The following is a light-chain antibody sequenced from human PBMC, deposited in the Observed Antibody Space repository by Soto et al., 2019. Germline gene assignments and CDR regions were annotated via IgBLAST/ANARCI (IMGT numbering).Light chain of an antibody. V-gene: IGKV2-24*01. CDR1: QSLVHSHGKAH. J-gene: IGKJ2*01. CDR3: MQATQSYT. CDR2: KIY. Sequence: DIVLTQTPLSSPVTLGQPASISCRSSQSLVHSHGKAHFNWLQQRPGQPPRLLIYKIYKRFPGVPDRFSGSGSGTDFTLKISMVEAEDVGVYYCMQATQSYTFGQGTKLEIK.